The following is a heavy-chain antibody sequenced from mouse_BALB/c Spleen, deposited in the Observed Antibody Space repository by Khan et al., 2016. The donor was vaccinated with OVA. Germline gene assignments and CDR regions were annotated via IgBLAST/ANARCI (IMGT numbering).Heavy chain of an antibody. CDR3: TRRGAARDTWDCIDY. J-gene: IGHJ2*01. CDR2: IYPGGGYT. V-gene: IGHV1-63*02. D-gene: IGHD3-1*01. Sequence: QVQLQQSGAELVRPGTSVKMSCKAAGYTFTNYWIGWVKQRPGHGLEWIGDIYPGGGYTNYNEKFKGKATLTADTSSSTAYMQLSGLTSEDTAIFYSTRRGAARDTWDCIDYWGQGTTLTVSS. CDR1: GYTFTNYW.